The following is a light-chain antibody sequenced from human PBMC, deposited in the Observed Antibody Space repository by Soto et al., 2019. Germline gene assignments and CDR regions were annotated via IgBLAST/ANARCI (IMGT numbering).Light chain of an antibody. CDR3: QQRSSWPRPWT. J-gene: IGKJ1*01. Sequence: EIVLTQSPATLSLSPGERATLSCRASQSVSSYLAWYQQKPGQAPRLLIYDASNRATGIPARFSGSGSGTDFTLTISSLEPEDFAVYYCQQRSSWPRPWTFGQGTKVEIK. CDR1: QSVSSY. CDR2: DAS. V-gene: IGKV3-11*01.